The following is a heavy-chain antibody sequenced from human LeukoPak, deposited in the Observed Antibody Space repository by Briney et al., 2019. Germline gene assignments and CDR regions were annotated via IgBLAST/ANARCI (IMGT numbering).Heavy chain of an antibody. J-gene: IGHJ4*02. D-gene: IGHD6-13*01. CDR1: GYTFTIYY. Sequence: ASVTVSFKASGYTFTIYYMHWVRQAPGQGLEGMGIINPSGGSTSYAQKFQGRVTMTSDMSTSTVYMERSSLRSEDTAVYYCAREPRRLIAAAGLSDWGQGTLVTVSS. V-gene: IGHV1-46*01. CDR3: AREPRRLIAAAGLSD. CDR2: INPSGGST.